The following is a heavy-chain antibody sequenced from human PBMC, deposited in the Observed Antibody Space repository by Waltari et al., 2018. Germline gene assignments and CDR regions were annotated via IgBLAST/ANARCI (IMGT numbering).Heavy chain of an antibody. CDR1: GLTFSSYG. CDR3: ARRFDS. Sequence: QVQLVESVGGGVQPGRSLSPPCAASGLTFSSYGIHWVRQAPGKGLEWVAVIWYDGSNKYYADSVKGRFTISRDNSKNTLYLQMNSLRAEDTAVYHCARRFDSWGQGTLVTVSS. V-gene: IGHV3-33*01. CDR2: IWYDGSNK. J-gene: IGHJ4*02.